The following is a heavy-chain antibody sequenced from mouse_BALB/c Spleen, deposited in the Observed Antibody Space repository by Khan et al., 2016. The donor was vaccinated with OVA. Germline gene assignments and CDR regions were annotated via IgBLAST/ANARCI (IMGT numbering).Heavy chain of an antibody. Sequence: EVELVESGGGLVKPGGSLKLSCAASGFTFSTYAMSWVRQTPEKRLEWVATISSDGDYTYYPDNVTGRFTISRDNAKNTLYLQMSSLRSEDTAMYYCARSAYGNFAYGGKGTLVTVSA. CDR1: GFTFSTYA. CDR3: ARSAYGNFAY. V-gene: IGHV5-9-3*01. J-gene: IGHJ3*01. CDR2: ISSDGDYT. D-gene: IGHD2-1*01.